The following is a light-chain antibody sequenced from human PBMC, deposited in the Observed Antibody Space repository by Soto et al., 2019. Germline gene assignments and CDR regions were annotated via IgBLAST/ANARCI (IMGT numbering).Light chain of an antibody. CDR1: SSDVGGYNF. J-gene: IGLJ3*02. CDR2: DVS. CDR3: SSYTTGYSTL. V-gene: IGLV2-14*03. Sequence: QSALTQPASVSGSPGQSITISCTGTSSDVGGYNFVSWYQHHPGKAPKLMVYDVSNRPSGVSNRFSGSKSGNTASLTISGLQAEDEADYYCSSYTTGYSTLFGGGTKVTVL.